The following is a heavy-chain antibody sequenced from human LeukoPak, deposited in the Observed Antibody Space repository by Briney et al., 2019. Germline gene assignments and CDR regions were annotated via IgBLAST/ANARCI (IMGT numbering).Heavy chain of an antibody. CDR2: ISYDGSNK. D-gene: IGHD3-16*01. V-gene: IGHV3-30*01. CDR1: GFTFSHYA. J-gene: IGHJ6*03. CDR3: ARDWATGGNYYFMDV. Sequence: QPGRSLRLSCAASGFTFSHYAMYWVRQAPGKGLEWVAVISYDGSNKYYADSVKGRFTISRDNSRNTLYLQMHSLRAEDTAVYYCARDWATGGNYYFMDVWGTGITVTVSS.